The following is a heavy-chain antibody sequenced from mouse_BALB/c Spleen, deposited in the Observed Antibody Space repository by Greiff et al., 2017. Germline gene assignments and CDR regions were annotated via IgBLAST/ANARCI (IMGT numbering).Heavy chain of an antibody. D-gene: IGHD3-2*01. V-gene: IGHV14-3*02. CDR2: IDPANGNT. Sequence: VQLQQSGAELVKPGASVKLSCTASGFNFKDSYMHWVKQRPEQGLEWIGRIDPANGNTKYDPKFQGKATITADTSSNTAYLRLSSLTSEDTAVYCCARGRQSGPCYAMDYWGQGTSVTVSS. CDR3: ARGRQSGPCYAMDY. J-gene: IGHJ4*01. CDR1: GFNFKDSY.